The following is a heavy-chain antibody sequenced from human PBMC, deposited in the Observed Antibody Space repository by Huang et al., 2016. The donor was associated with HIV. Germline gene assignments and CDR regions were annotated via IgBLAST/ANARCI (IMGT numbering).Heavy chain of an antibody. CDR1: TFRFGAYW. V-gene: IGHV3-7*01. CDR2: IKQDESEK. CDR3: ATKTAAMDI. D-gene: IGHD1-7*01. Sequence: VESGGRLVQPGGSIRLSCVGSTFRFGAYWMSWVRQAPGKGLEGVANIKQDESEKDYVDAGKGRFNISRDNAKKVLFLERNNVRVEDTATYYCATKTAAMDIWGQGTTVTVS. J-gene: IGHJ6*02.